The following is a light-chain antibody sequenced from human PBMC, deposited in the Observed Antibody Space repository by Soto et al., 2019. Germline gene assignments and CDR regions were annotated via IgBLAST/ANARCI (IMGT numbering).Light chain of an antibody. CDR1: QSLNRD. CDR3: IQDYNYPLT. CDR2: GAS. Sequence: DIVMTQSPDSLAVSPGERATLSCRASQSLNRDLAWYQQKPGQSPRLLIFGASIRATGIPARFSGSGSGTDFTLTISSLQPEDFATYYCIQDYNYPLTFGGGTRWIS. V-gene: IGKV3-15*01. J-gene: IGKJ4*01.